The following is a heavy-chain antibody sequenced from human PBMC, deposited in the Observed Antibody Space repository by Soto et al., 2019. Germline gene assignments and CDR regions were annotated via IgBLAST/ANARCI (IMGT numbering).Heavy chain of an antibody. J-gene: IGHJ4*02. CDR3: VVMGNVAVSNPRSFDY. CDR1: GATFSGYA. CDR2: IVPIFETL. V-gene: IGHV1-69*18. Sequence: QVQRVQSGAEVKKPGSSVKVSCKASGATFSGYAINWVRQAPGLGLEWLGRIVPIFETLNYAERFQGRVAITADESTTTVYMELTNLTHEDTAVYYCVVMGNVAVSNPRSFDYWGQGTQVTVSS. D-gene: IGHD6-19*01.